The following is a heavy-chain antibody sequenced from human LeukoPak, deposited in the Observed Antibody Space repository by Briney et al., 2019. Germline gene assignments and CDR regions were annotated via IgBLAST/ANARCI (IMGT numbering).Heavy chain of an antibody. CDR3: AKTSAAVVVAATLDY. CDR1: GFTFSSYA. CDR2: ISGGGGST. V-gene: IGHV3-23*01. Sequence: GGSLRLSCAASGFTFSSYAMSWVRQAPGKGLEWVSAISGGGGSTFYADSVKGRFTISRDNSKNTLYLQMSSLRAEDTAVYYSAKTSAAVVVAATLDYWGQGTLVTVSS. D-gene: IGHD2-15*01. J-gene: IGHJ4*02.